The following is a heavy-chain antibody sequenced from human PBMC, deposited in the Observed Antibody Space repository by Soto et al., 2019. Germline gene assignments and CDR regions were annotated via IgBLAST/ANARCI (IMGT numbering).Heavy chain of an antibody. J-gene: IGHJ5*02. Sequence: SETLSLTCTVSGGSISSYYWSWIRQPPGKGLEWIGYIYYSGSTNYNPSLKSRVTISVDTSKNQFSLKLSSVTAADTAVYYCAREYSSSWYNWFDPWGQGTLVTVSS. CDR1: GGSISSYY. D-gene: IGHD6-13*01. CDR2: IYYSGST. V-gene: IGHV4-59*01. CDR3: AREYSSSWYNWFDP.